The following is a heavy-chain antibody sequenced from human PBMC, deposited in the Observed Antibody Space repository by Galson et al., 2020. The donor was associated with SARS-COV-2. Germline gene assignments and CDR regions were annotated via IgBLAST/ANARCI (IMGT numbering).Heavy chain of an antibody. J-gene: IGHJ4*02. D-gene: IGHD5-18*01. V-gene: IGHV3-23*01. CDR1: GFTFSSYD. CDR2: ISGSGDST. CDR3: AKAEYSYGYTALFDY. Sequence: GESLKISCVASGFTFSSYDMNWVRQAPGKGLEWVSSISGSGDSTYSAASVRGRFTISRDNSKNTLYLQMNSLRAEDTAVYYCAKAEYSYGYTALFDYWGQGTLVTVSS.